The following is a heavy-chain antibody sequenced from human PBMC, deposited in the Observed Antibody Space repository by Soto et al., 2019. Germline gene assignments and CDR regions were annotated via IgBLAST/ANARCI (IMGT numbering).Heavy chain of an antibody. CDR1: GGSIPYINNHY. CDR3: ARQGFGVLHGLVDV. Sequence: SDTLSLTCTVSGGSIPYINNHYCSWFRVPPGKGLEWIGYISDIAYTSYNPSLKGRVSISVDTSKNQFSLTLTSVTAADTAVYYCARQGFGVLHGLVDVWGQGTTVT. V-gene: IGHV4-59*08. D-gene: IGHD3-10*01. J-gene: IGHJ6*02. CDR2: ISDIAYT.